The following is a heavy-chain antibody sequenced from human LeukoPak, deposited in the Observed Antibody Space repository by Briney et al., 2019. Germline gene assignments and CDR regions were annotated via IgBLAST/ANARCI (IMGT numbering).Heavy chain of an antibody. V-gene: IGHV3-53*01. J-gene: IGHJ4*02. CDR3: ARDSGRAPYYFDY. Sequence: GSLRLSCAASGFTVSSNYMSWVRQAPGKGLEWVSVIYSGGSTYYADSVKGRFTISRDNSKNTLYLQMNSLRAEDTAVYYCARDSGRAPYYFDYWGQGTLVTVSS. CDR2: IYSGGST. D-gene: IGHD1-26*01. CDR1: GFTVSSNY.